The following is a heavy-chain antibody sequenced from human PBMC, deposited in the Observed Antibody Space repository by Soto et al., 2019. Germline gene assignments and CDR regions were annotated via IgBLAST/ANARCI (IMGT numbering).Heavy chain of an antibody. Sequence: EVQLVESGGDLVEPGGSLRLSCAASGFTFSSYEMNWVRQAPGKGLEWVSYISSGGTTMYYADSVKGRFTISRDNAKNYLYMHMNSLRAEDTAVYYCAGSPLRSGWYYFDHWGQGTLVTVSS. CDR3: AGSPLRSGWYYFDH. CDR1: GFTFSSYE. V-gene: IGHV3-48*03. CDR2: ISSGGTTM. J-gene: IGHJ4*02. D-gene: IGHD6-19*01.